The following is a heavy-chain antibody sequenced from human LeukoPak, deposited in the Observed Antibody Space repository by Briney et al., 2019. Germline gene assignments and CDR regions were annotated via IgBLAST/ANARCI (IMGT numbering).Heavy chain of an antibody. D-gene: IGHD6-19*01. J-gene: IGHJ4*02. CDR1: GFTFSSYA. V-gene: IGHV3-30-3*01. CDR2: ISYDGSNK. Sequence: GGSLRLSCAASGFTFSSYAMHWVRQAPGKGLEWVAVISYDGSNKYYADSVKGRFTISRDNSKNTLYLQMNSLRAEDTAVYYCAREGSVAVNWGQGTLVTVSS. CDR3: AREGSVAVN.